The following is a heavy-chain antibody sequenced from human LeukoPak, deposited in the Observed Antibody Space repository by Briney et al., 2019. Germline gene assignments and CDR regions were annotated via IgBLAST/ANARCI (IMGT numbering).Heavy chain of an antibody. CDR2: IFPNLGIA. Sequence: GASVEVSCKASGGTFSSYAITWVRQAPGQGLEWMGRIFPNLGIANYAQNFQDRVTITADKSTNTAYMELSSLTSEDTAVYYCARDPGSSSWLEYFDHWGQGTLVTVSS. CDR1: GGTFSSYA. J-gene: IGHJ4*02. D-gene: IGHD6-13*01. V-gene: IGHV1-69*04. CDR3: ARDPGSSSWLEYFDH.